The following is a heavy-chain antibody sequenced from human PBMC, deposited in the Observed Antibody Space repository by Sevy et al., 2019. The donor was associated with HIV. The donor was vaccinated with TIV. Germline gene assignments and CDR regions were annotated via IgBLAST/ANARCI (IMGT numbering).Heavy chain of an antibody. Sequence: SETLSLTCTVSGGSISSGGYYWSWIRQHPGKGLEWIGYIYYSGSTYYNPSLKSRVTISVDTSKNRFSLKLSSVTAADTAVYYCARDDPITFGGVIGHDAFDIWGQGTMVTVSS. D-gene: IGHD3-16*02. J-gene: IGHJ3*02. V-gene: IGHV4-31*03. CDR2: IYYSGST. CDR3: ARDDPITFGGVIGHDAFDI. CDR1: GGSISSGGYY.